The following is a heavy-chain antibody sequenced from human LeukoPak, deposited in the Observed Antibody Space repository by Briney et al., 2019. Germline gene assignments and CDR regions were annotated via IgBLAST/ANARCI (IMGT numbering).Heavy chain of an antibody. CDR3: ASFAYSSSRDY. CDR2: ISSSSSYI. V-gene: IGHV3-21*01. J-gene: IGHJ4*02. CDR1: GFTFSSYS. D-gene: IGHD6-13*01. Sequence: GGPLRLSCAASGFTFSSYSMNWVRQAPGKGLEWVSSISSSSSYIYYADSVKGRFTISRDNAKNSLYLQMNSLRAEDTAVYYCASFAYSSSRDYWGQGTLVTVSS.